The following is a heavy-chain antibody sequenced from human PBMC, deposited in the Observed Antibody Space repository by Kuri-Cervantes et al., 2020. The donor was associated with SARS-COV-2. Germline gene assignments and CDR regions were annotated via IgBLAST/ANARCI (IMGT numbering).Heavy chain of an antibody. Sequence: GESLKISCAASGFTFSDYNINWVRQAPGKGLEWVSYISSSSRTIYYADSVKGRFTISRDNGRNSLYLQMNSLRAEDTAVYYCARVVAYCGGDCYYMDVWGKGTTVTVSS. J-gene: IGHJ6*03. CDR1: GFTFSDYN. CDR2: ISSSSRTI. D-gene: IGHD2-21*01. V-gene: IGHV3-48*01. CDR3: ARVVAYCGGDCYYMDV.